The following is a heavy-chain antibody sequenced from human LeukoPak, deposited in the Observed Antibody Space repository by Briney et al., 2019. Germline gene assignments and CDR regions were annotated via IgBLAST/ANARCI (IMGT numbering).Heavy chain of an antibody. CDR1: GFTVSSNY. J-gene: IGHJ4*02. D-gene: IGHD2-15*01. CDR3: AGRVDI. CDR2: IYSGGGT. V-gene: IGHV3-53*01. Sequence: PGGSLRLSCAASGFTVSSNYMSWVRQAPGKGLEWVSLIYSGGGTYYADSVKGRFTISRDNSKNTLYLQMNSLRAGDTAVYYCAGRVDIWAPGTLLTVSS.